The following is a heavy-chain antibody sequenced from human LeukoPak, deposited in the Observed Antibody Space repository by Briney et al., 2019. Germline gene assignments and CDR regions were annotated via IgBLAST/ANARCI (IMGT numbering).Heavy chain of an antibody. J-gene: IGHJ3*02. CDR2: IIHTFGTA. CDR1: GGTFSIYA. CDR3: ARAGYYYDSSGYYLLDAFDI. D-gene: IGHD3-22*01. Sequence: SVKVSCKASGGTFSIYAISWVRQAPGQGLEWMGGIIHTFGTANYAQKFQGRVTITTDESTSTAYMELSSLRSEDTAVYYCARAGYYYDSSGYYLLDAFDIWGQGTMVTVSS. V-gene: IGHV1-69*05.